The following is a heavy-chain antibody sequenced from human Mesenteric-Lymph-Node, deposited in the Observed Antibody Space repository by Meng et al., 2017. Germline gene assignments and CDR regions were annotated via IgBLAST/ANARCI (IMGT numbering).Heavy chain of an antibody. CDR1: GCPINSSSYY. CDR2: IYYSGRT. V-gene: IGHV4-39*01. Sequence: QLQESGPGLVKPSETLSLTCTVSGCPINSSSYYWGWIRQPPGKGLEWIGSIYYSGRTYYNPSLKSRVTISVDTSKNQFSLKLSSVTAADTAVYYCARPIAAAGWFDPWGQGTLVTVSS. CDR3: ARPIAAAGWFDP. D-gene: IGHD6-13*01. J-gene: IGHJ5*02.